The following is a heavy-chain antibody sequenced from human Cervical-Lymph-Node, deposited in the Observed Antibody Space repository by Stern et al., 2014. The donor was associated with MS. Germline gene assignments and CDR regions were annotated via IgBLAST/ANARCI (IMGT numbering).Heavy chain of an antibody. CDR1: GFTFGDYA. Sequence: EVQLVESGGGLVQPGRSLRLSCTASGFTFGDYAMSWFRQAPGKGLEWVGFFRSKPYGGTPEYAASVRGRFTISRDDSKSIAYLQMNSLKTEDTALYYCSRETGATEEYYFDYWGQGALVTVSS. CDR2: FRSKPYGGTP. CDR3: SRETGATEEYYFDY. V-gene: IGHV3-49*03. D-gene: IGHD1-26*01. J-gene: IGHJ4*02.